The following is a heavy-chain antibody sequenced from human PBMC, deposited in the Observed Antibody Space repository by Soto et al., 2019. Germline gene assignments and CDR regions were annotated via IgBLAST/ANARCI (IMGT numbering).Heavy chain of an antibody. V-gene: IGHV4-34*01. CDR2: INHSGST. CDR1: GGSFSGYY. Sequence: PSETLPLTWAVYGGSFSGYYGSWIRQPPGKGLEWIGEINHSGSTNYNPSLKSRVTISVDTSRNQISLQLNSVTPEDTAVYYCARAQGYFDSWGQGTLVTVSS. J-gene: IGHJ4*02. CDR3: ARAQGYFDS.